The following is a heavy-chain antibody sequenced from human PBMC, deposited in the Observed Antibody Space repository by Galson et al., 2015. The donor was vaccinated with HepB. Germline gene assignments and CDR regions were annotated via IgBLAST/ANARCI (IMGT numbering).Heavy chain of an antibody. Sequence: PALVKPTQTLTLTCTFSGFSLSTSGVGVGWIRQPPGKALEWLALIYWNDDKRYSPSLKSRLTITKDTSKYQVVLTMTNMDPVDTATYYCAHLYYDFWSGRIDYWGQGTLVTVSS. D-gene: IGHD3-3*01. CDR3: AHLYYDFWSGRIDY. CDR1: GFSLSTSGVG. V-gene: IGHV2-5*01. J-gene: IGHJ4*02. CDR2: IYWNDDK.